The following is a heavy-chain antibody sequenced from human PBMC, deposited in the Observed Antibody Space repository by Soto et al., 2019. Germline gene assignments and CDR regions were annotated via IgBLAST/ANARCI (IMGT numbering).Heavy chain of an antibody. V-gene: IGHV3-66*01. Sequence: GGSLRLSCAASGFTVSSNYMSWVRQAPGKGLEWVSVIYSGGSTYYADSVKGRFTISRDNSKNTLYLQMNSLRAEDTAVYYCARAVFRPDYGGYYIDYWGQGTLVTVFS. J-gene: IGHJ4*02. CDR1: GFTVSSNY. CDR3: ARAVFRPDYGGYYIDY. CDR2: IYSGGST. D-gene: IGHD4-17*01.